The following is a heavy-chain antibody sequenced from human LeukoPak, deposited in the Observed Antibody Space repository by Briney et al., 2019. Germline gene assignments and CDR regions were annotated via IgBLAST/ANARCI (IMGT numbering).Heavy chain of an antibody. CDR3: ATSTTVTTFDY. V-gene: IGHV4-39*06. J-gene: IGHJ4*02. Sequence: SQTLSLTCTVSGGSISSGSYYWSWIRQPPGKGLEWIGEINHSGSTNYNPSLKSRVTISVDTSKNQFPLKLSSVTAADTAVYYCATSTTVTTFDYWGQGTLVTASS. D-gene: IGHD4-11*01. CDR1: GGSISSGSYY. CDR2: INHSGST.